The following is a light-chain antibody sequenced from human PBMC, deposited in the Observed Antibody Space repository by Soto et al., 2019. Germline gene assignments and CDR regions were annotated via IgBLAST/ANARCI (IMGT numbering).Light chain of an antibody. Sequence: QSVLTQPPSVSGAPGQRVTISCTGSSSNIGAGYDVHWYQQLPGTAPKLLIYVNSNRPSGVPDRFSGSKSGTSASLAITGLQPEDEADYYCQSFDNSLSGPYGFGTGTKLTVL. CDR3: QSFDNSLSGPYG. V-gene: IGLV1-40*01. J-gene: IGLJ1*01. CDR2: VNS. CDR1: SSNIGAGYD.